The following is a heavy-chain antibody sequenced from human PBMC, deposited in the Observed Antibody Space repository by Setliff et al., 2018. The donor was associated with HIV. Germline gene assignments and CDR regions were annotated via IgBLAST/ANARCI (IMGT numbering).Heavy chain of an antibody. V-gene: IGHV4-31*03. CDR2: IYSSGTK. J-gene: IGHJ6*03. D-gene: IGHD2-15*01. CDR3: ARGFCSGGFCHPNFYHYMDV. CDR1: GVTSGDYY. Sequence: SETLSLTCTFSGVTSGDYYWTWIRQHPVKGLEWIGYIYSSGTKYSNPSLKSRLAISLDTSKNQFSLNLKSVTAAYAAVCYCARGFCSGGFCHPNFYHYMDVWGKGTTVTVSS.